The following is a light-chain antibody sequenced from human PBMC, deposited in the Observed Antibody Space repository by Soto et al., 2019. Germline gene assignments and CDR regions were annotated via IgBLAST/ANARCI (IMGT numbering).Light chain of an antibody. CDR2: GAS. CDR1: QSVISNY. V-gene: IGKV3-20*01. J-gene: IGKJ2*03. CDR3: QKYDTSPYS. Sequence: ESVLAQSPGTLSLSPGEGATLSCRSSQSVISNYLAWYQKKPGQAPRLLIYGASNRATGIPDRFSGSGSGTDFTLTIRRLEPEDLAVYYCQKYDTSPYSFGQGTKLEIK.